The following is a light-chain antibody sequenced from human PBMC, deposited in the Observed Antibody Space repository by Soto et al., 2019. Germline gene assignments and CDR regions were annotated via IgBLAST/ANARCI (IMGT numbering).Light chain of an antibody. CDR1: QSLIXSSHNKDY. V-gene: IGKV4-1*01. Sequence: SVMTQSRDSLAVSLDERATINCKSSQSLIXSSHNKDYLACYQQKPRHAPSLLXYGASSGDTGIPDRFSGSGSRTDFILTISRLEPDDLAVYYCQQYGRSPRTFGQGTKV. CDR2: GAS. CDR3: QQYGRSPRT. J-gene: IGKJ1*01.